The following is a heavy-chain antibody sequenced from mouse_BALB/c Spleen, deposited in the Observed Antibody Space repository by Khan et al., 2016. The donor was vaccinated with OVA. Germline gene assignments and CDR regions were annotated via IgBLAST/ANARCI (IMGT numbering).Heavy chain of an antibody. Sequence: EVQLVESGGGLAQPGGSLKLSCAASGFTFSSYGMSWVRQTPDKRMALVATINSNGGSNYYPDSVKGRFPISRDNAKNTLYLQMSSLKSEDTAMYYCARMARTINWGQGTTLTVSS. CDR1: GFTFSSYG. CDR2: INSNGGSN. V-gene: IGHV5-6-3*01. J-gene: IGHJ2*01. CDR3: ARMARTIN. D-gene: IGHD3-3*01.